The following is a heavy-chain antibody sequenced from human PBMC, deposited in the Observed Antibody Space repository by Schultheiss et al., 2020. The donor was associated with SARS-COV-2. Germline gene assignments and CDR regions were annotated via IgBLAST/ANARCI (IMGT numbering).Heavy chain of an antibody. CDR3: ARIAAAGTGAIDY. V-gene: IGHV4-4*02. Sequence: SETLSLTCAVSGGSISSSNWWSWVRQPPGKGLEWIGEIYHSGSTNYNPSLKSRVTISVDTSKNQFSLKLSSVTAADTAVYYCARIAAAGTGAIDYWGQGTLVTVSS. J-gene: IGHJ4*02. CDR2: IYHSGST. CDR1: GGSISSSNW. D-gene: IGHD6-13*01.